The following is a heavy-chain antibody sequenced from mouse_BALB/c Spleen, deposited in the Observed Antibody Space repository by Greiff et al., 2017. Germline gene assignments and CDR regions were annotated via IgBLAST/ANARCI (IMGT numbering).Heavy chain of an antibody. CDR2: ISNGGGST. V-gene: IGHV5-12-2*01. D-gene: IGHD2-3*01. Sequence: EVQLVESGGGLVQPGGSLKLSCAASGFTFSSYTMSWVRQTPEKRLEWVAYISNGGGSTYYPDTVKGRFTISRDNAKNTLYLQMSSLKSEDTAMYYCARHDGYYGYFDVWGAGTTVTVSS. CDR1: GFTFSSYT. CDR3: ARHDGYYGYFDV. J-gene: IGHJ1*01.